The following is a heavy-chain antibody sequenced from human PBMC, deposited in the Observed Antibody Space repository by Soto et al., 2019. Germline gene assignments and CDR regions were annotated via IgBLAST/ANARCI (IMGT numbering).Heavy chain of an antibody. CDR2: IYPGDSDT. Sequence: GESLKISCKGSGYSFTSYWIGWVRQMPGKGLEWMGIIYPGDSDTRYSPSFQGQVTISADKSISTAYLQWSSLKASDTAMYYCARIPAANYYYMDVWGKGTTVTVSS. CDR3: ARIPAANYYYMDV. V-gene: IGHV5-51*01. CDR1: GYSFTSYW. D-gene: IGHD6-25*01. J-gene: IGHJ6*03.